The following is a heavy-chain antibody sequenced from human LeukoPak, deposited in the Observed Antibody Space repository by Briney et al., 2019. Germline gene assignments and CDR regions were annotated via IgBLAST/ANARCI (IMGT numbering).Heavy chain of an antibody. D-gene: IGHD2-2*01. CDR1: GLTFSSYG. J-gene: IGHJ6*03. CDR2: IWYDGSNK. V-gene: IGHV3-33*01. CDR3: ARSSTSHTTYMDV. Sequence: GGSLRLSCAASGLTFSSYGMHWVRQAPGKGLEWVAVIWYDGSNKYYADSVKGRFTISRDNSKNTLYLQMNSLRAEDTAVYYCARSSTSHTTYMDVWGKGTTVTVSS.